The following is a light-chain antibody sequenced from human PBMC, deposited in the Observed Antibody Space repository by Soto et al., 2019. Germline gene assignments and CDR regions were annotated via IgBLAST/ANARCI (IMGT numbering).Light chain of an antibody. CDR3: QQYNNWPPWT. Sequence: EIVMTQSPGTLSVSPGESATLSCRASQSVSSNLAWYQQRPGQAPRLLIYGASSRATGIPARFSGSGSGTEFSLSISSLQSEDFAVYSCQQYNNWPPWTFGQGTKVEIK. CDR2: GAS. CDR1: QSVSSN. J-gene: IGKJ1*01. V-gene: IGKV3-15*01.